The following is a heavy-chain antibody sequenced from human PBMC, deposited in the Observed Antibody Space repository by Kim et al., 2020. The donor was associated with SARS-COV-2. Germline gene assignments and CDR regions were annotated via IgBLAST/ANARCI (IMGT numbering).Heavy chain of an antibody. Sequence: GGSLRLSCEASGFTFSNYWMNWVRRGPGKGLVWVSRINSDGGDTHYADSVKGRFTISRDNAENTLHLQLNSLGVEDTAIYYCARGTFQQGFDPWGQGTLVTVSS. CDR2: INSDGGDT. V-gene: IGHV3-74*01. J-gene: IGHJ5*02. CDR3: ARGTFQQGFDP. CDR1: GFTFSNYW.